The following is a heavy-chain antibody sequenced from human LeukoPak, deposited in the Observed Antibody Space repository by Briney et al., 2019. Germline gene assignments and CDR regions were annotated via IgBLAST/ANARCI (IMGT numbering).Heavy chain of an antibody. D-gene: IGHD6-13*01. V-gene: IGHV1-18*01. J-gene: IGHJ3*02. CDR3: ARPVGGSSWYLSAFDI. Sequence: ASVKVSCTASGYTFTIYGISWVRQAPGQGLEWMGWISAYNGNTNYAQKLQGRVTMTTDTSTSTAYMELRSLRSDDTAVYYCARPVGGSSWYLSAFDIWGQGTMVTVSS. CDR1: GYTFTIYG. CDR2: ISAYNGNT.